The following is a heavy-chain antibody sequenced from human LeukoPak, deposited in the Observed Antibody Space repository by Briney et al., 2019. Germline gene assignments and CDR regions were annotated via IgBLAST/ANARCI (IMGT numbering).Heavy chain of an antibody. J-gene: IGHJ3*02. D-gene: IGHD3-10*01. V-gene: IGHV1-8*01. CDR2: MNPNSGNT. CDR3: AREDALWFGELLFDAFDI. CDR1: GYTFTSYD. Sequence: ASVKVSCKASGYTFTSYDINWVRQATGQGLEWMGRMNPNSGNTGYAQKFQGRVTMTRNTSISTAYMELSSLRSEDTAVYYCAREDALWFGELLFDAFDIWGQGTMVTVSS.